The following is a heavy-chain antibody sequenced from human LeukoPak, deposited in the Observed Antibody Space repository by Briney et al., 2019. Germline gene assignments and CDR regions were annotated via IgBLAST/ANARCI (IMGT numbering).Heavy chain of an antibody. D-gene: IGHD3-22*01. V-gene: IGHV3-48*04. Sequence: PGGSLRLSCAASGFTFSSYSMNWVRQAPGKGLEGVSYISSSSTIYYADSVKGRFPISRDNAKNSLYLQMNSLKAEDTAVYYCARDRSRDSSGYYPPYFDYWGQGTLVTVSS. CDR3: ARDRSRDSSGYYPPYFDY. CDR1: GFTFSSYS. J-gene: IGHJ4*02. CDR2: ISSSSTI.